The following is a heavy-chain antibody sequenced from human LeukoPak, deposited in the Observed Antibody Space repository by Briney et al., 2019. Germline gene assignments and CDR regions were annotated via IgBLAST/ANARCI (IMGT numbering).Heavy chain of an antibody. V-gene: IGHV4-39*01. J-gene: IGHJ4*03. Sequence: PSETLSLTCTVSGGSISSSNYYWGWIRQPPGKGLEWIGIIYNTGSTYHNPSLKGRVTMSVDTSKNQFSLKLSSVTAADTAMYYCARLPGSGYFDYWGQGTLVTVSS. D-gene: IGHD6-19*01. CDR1: GGSISSSNYY. CDR3: ARLPGSGYFDY. CDR2: IYNTGST.